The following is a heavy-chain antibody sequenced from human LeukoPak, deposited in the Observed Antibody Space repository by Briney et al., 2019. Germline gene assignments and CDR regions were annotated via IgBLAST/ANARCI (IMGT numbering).Heavy chain of an antibody. CDR1: GFPFSDRY. Sequence: GGSLRLSCAAAGFPFSDRYMSWIRQAPGKGMEWVAYISPNGDNIHYADSVKGRFTISRDNAKNSLYLQMNSLRAEDTAVYYCAELGITMIGGVWGKGTTVTISP. CDR2: ISPNGDNI. D-gene: IGHD3-10*02. V-gene: IGHV3-11*04. J-gene: IGHJ6*04. CDR3: AELGITMIGGV.